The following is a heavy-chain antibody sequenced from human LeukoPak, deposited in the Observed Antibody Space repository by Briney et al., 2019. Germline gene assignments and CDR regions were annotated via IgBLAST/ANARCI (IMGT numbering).Heavy chain of an antibody. V-gene: IGHV1-18*01. Sequence: ASVKVSCKASGYTFTSYGISWVRQAPGQGLEWMGWISAYTGNTNYPQTFQGRVTMTTDTSTSTAYMELRSLRSDDTAVYYCARDIATVQHQDWGQGTLVTVSS. D-gene: IGHD1-1*01. CDR2: ISAYTGNT. CDR1: GYTFTSYG. J-gene: IGHJ4*02. CDR3: ARDIATVQHQD.